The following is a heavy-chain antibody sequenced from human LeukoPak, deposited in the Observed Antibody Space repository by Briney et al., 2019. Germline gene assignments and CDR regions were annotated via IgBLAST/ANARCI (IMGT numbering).Heavy chain of an antibody. J-gene: IGHJ4*02. CDR2: INPNSGGT. CDR3: ARGALRSSIAAPSDY. Sequence: ASVKVSCKASGYTFTGYYMHWVRQAPGQGLEWMGWINPNSGGTNYAQKFQGRVTMTRDTSISTAYMELSRLRSDDTAVYYCARGALRSSIAAPSDYWGQGTLVTVSS. CDR1: GYTFTGYY. V-gene: IGHV1-2*02. D-gene: IGHD6-6*01.